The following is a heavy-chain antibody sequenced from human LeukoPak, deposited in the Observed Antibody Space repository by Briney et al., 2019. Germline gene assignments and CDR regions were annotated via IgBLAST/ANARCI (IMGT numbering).Heavy chain of an antibody. V-gene: IGHV3-30-3*01. Sequence: GGSLRLSSAASGFTFSSYAMHWVRQAPGKGLEWVAVISYDGSNKYYADSVKGRFTISRDNSKNTLFLQMNSLRAEDTAVYYCARDYDSSHFFDYWGQGTLVTVSS. CDR1: GFTFSSYA. D-gene: IGHD3-22*01. CDR3: ARDYDSSHFFDY. CDR2: ISYDGSNK. J-gene: IGHJ4*02.